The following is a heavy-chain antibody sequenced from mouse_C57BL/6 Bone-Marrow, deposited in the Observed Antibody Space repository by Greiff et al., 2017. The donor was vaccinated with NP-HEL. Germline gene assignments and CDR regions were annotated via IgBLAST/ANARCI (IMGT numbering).Heavy chain of an antibody. V-gene: IGHV5-15*01. CDR3: ARRGKGYFDY. J-gene: IGHJ2*01. Sequence: EVQLVESGGGLVQPGGSLKLSCAASGFTFSDYGMAWVRQAPRKGPEWVAFISNLAYSIYYADTVTGRFTISRENAKNTLYLEMSSLRSEDTAMYYCARRGKGYFDYWGQGTTLTVSS. CDR2: ISNLAYSI. CDR1: GFTFSDYG. D-gene: IGHD1-3*01.